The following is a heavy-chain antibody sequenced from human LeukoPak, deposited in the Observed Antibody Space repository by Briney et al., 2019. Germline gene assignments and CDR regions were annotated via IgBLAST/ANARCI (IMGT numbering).Heavy chain of an antibody. V-gene: IGHV3-30-3*01. CDR3: ARDRSGYANDAFDS. J-gene: IGHJ3*01. D-gene: IGHD3-3*01. CDR2: LSYGGTNK. Sequence: GGSLRLSCAASGFTFSDYAMHWVRQAPGKGLEWVAVLSYGGTNKYYADSVKGRFTISRDNSKNTMFLQMNSLRAEDTAVYYCARDRSGYANDAFDSWGQGTMVTVSS. CDR1: GFTFSDYA.